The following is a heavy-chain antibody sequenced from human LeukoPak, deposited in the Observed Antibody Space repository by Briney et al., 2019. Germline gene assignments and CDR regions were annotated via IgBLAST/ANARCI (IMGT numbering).Heavy chain of an antibody. V-gene: IGHV4-61*02. CDR2: IYTSGST. J-gene: IGHJ5*02. CDR3: ARGKTAFDTPNWFDP. CDR1: GGSISSGSYY. Sequence: SQTLSLTCTVSGGSISSGSYYWSWIRQPAGKGLEWIGRIYTSGSTNYNPSLKSRVTMSVDTSKNQFSLKLSSVTAADTAVYYCARGKTAFDTPNWFDPWGQGTLVTVSS.